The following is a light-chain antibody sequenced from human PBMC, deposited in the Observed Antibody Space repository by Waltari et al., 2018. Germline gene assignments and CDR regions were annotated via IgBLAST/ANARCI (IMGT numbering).Light chain of an antibody. CDR1: SSYVGTYNY. CDR3: SSYISSSTLEL. CDR2: DVS. Sequence: QSALTQPASVSGSPGQSIPISCTGTSSYVGTYNYFSWYQQHPGKAPKLMIFDVSIRPSGVSNRFSGSKSGNTASLTISGLQAEDEADYYCSSYISSSTLELFGGGTSLTVL. V-gene: IGLV2-14*03. J-gene: IGLJ2*01.